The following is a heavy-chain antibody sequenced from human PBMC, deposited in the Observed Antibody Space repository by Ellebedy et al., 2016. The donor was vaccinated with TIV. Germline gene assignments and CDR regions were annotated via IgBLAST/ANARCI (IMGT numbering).Heavy chain of an antibody. Sequence: GESLKISCKGSGYSFTSYWIGWVRQMPGKGLEPMGRIDPADSYTNYSPSFQGHVTMSVDTSISTAFLQWTSLKASDTAFYYCARFSGSFGGYDYWGQGTLVSVSS. CDR3: ARFSGSFGGYDY. V-gene: IGHV5-10-1*01. CDR2: IDPADSYT. D-gene: IGHD1-26*01. CDR1: GYSFTSYW. J-gene: IGHJ4*02.